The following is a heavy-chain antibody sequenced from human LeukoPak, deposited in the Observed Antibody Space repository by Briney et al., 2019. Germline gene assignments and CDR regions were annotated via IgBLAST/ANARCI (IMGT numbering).Heavy chain of an antibody. CDR1: GFTFSSYG. D-gene: IGHD1-7*01. V-gene: IGHV3-33*06. J-gene: IGHJ4*02. CDR3: AKEGVNWNYVCYFDY. CDR2: IWYDGSNK. Sequence: GGSLRLSCAASGFTFSSYGMHWVRQAPGKGLEWVAVIWYDGSNKYYADSVKGRFTISRDNSKNTLYLQMNSLRAEDTAVYYCAKEGVNWNYVCYFDYWGQGTLVTVSS.